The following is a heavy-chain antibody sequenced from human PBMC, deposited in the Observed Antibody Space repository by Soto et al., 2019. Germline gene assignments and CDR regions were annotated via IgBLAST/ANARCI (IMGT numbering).Heavy chain of an antibody. CDR2: INYSGST. J-gene: IGHJ6*02. V-gene: IGHV4-34*01. CDR3: ARTGGMDV. CDR1: GGSFSGYY. Sequence: PSETLSLTCAVYGGSFSGYYWSWLRQPPGKGPEWIGEINYSGSTKYNPSFESRVTISVDTSKNQFSLKLNSVSAADTAVYYCARTGGMDVWSQGATVTVSS.